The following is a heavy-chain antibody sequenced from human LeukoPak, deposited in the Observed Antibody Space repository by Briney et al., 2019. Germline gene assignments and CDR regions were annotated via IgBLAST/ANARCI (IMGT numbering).Heavy chain of an antibody. CDR2: ISGSGGST. V-gene: IGHV3-23*01. Sequence: GGSLRLSCAASGFTYSTYAMSWVRQAPGKGLEWVSGISGSGGSTYYADSVKGRFTISRDKSKNTLYLQMNSLRAEDTAVYYCAKDQADSGIYFDYWGQGTLVTVSS. J-gene: IGHJ4*02. CDR3: AKDQADSGIYFDY. CDR1: GFTYSTYA. D-gene: IGHD3-10*01.